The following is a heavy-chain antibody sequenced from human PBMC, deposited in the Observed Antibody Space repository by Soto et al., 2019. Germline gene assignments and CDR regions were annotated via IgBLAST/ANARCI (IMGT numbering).Heavy chain of an antibody. J-gene: IGHJ4*02. CDR2: IYSGGST. V-gene: IGHV3-53*01. CDR3: ARHITMDPLLVY. D-gene: IGHD3-10*01. CDR1: GFTVSSNY. Sequence: EVQLVESGGGLIQPGGSLRLSCAASGFTVSSNYMSWVRQAPGKGLEWVSVIYSGGSTCYADSVKGRFTISRDNSKNTLYLPMNSLRAEDTSVYYCARHITMDPLLVYWGQGTLVTVSS.